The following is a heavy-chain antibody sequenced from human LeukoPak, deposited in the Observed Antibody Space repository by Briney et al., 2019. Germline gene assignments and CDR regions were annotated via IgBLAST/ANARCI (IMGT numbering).Heavy chain of an antibody. CDR2: IRYDGSNK. D-gene: IGHD2-2*01. J-gene: IGHJ4*02. V-gene: IGHV3-30*02. Sequence: GGSLRLSCAASGFTFSTYWMSWVRQAPGKGLEWVAFIRYDGSNKYYADSVKGRFTISRDNSKNTLYLQMNSLRAEDTAVYYCAKEIVVPAAPLDYWGQGTLVTVSS. CDR1: GFTFSTYW. CDR3: AKEIVVPAAPLDY.